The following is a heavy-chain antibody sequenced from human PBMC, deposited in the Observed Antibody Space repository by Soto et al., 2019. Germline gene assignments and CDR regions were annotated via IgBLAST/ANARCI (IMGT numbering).Heavy chain of an antibody. J-gene: IGHJ4*02. CDR3: VSRRTSLGASTTTASAPVDN. V-gene: IGHV4-39*01. CDR1: GVSISSRHYY. D-gene: IGHD3-16*01. Sequence: SETLSFPCTVSGVSISSRHYYWGWVRQPPGNGLAWLGGLYYTGSTYYNPSLKGRLSLSVDTSSVQLSLNLRSVTATDSAVSLCVSRRTSLGASTTTASAPVDNGARETLVTVSS. CDR2: LYYTGST.